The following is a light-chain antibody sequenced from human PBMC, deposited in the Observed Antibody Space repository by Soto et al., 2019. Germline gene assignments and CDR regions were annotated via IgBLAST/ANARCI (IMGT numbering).Light chain of an antibody. J-gene: IGKJ1*01. Sequence: EIVLTQSPATLSLSPGERATLSCRASQSVSSYLAWYQQKPGQAPRLLIYGASTRATGIPARFSGSGSGTEFTLTISSLQSEDFAVYYCKQYNNWWTFGQGTKVDIK. CDR2: GAS. CDR1: QSVSSY. CDR3: KQYNNWWT. V-gene: IGKV3-15*01.